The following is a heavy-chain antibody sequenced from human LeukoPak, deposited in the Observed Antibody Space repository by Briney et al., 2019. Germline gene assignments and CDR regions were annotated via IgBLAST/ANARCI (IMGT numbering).Heavy chain of an antibody. CDR1: GFAFSSYD. D-gene: IGHD1-26*01. Sequence: PGRSLRLSCAASGFAFSSYDMRWVRQAPGKGLEWVAVISYDGSDKYYVDSVKGRFTISRDNSKNTLYLQMNSLKAEDAAVYYCARVLSGSYDNYFDYWGQGTLVTVSS. CDR2: ISYDGSDK. J-gene: IGHJ4*02. CDR3: ARVLSGSYDNYFDY. V-gene: IGHV3-30*03.